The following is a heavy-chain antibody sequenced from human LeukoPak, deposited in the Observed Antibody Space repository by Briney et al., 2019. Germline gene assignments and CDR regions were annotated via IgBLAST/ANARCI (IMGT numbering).Heavy chain of an antibody. J-gene: IGHJ6*02. V-gene: IGHV1-69*04. CDR2: IIPILGIA. D-gene: IGHD2-15*01. CDR1: GGTFSSYA. Sequence: SVKVSCKASGGTFSSYAISWVRQAPGQGLEWMGRIIPILGIANYAQKFQGRVTITADKSTSTAYMELSSLRSEDTAVYYCAREYSDYYYGMDVWGQGTTVTVSS. CDR3: AREYSDYYYGMDV.